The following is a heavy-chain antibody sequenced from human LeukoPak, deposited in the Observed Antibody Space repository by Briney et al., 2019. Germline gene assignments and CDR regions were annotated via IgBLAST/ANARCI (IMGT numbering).Heavy chain of an antibody. Sequence: PSETLSVTCTVSGGSISSYYWSWIRQPPGKGLEWIGYIYYSGSTNYNPSLKSRVTISVDTSKNQFSLRLSSVTAADTAVYYCARAGGSGLFDYWGQGILVTVSS. J-gene: IGHJ4*02. CDR2: IYYSGST. V-gene: IGHV4-59*01. CDR3: ARAGGSGLFDY. D-gene: IGHD3-10*01. CDR1: GGSISSYY.